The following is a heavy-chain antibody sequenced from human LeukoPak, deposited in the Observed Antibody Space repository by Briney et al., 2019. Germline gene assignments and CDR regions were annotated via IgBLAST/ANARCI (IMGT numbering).Heavy chain of an antibody. D-gene: IGHD2-8*02. CDR3: AGLFGGVTTFDY. J-gene: IGHJ4*02. V-gene: IGHV3-7*01. CDR1: GFTFGYFW. Sequence: GGSLRLSCAASGFTFGYFWMSWVRQAPGRGLQWVASMKGDGSLIHYVDSVKGRFTISRDNARSSLYLQMNSLRAEDTAIYFCAGLFGGVTTFDYWGQGALVTVSS. CDR2: MKGDGSLI.